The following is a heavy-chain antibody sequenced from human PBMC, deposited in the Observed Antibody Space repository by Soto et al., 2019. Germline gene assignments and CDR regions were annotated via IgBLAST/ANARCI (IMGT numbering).Heavy chain of an antibody. CDR1: RNSLDSYG. CDR2: ITWNSVTI. J-gene: IGHJ6*02. CDR3: AKDRRGRVSSFYGMDV. Sequence: LRRPWFASRNSLDSYGLQFVRQAPGNGQEWAAGITWNSVTICYADSVKGRFPISKDNAKKSVYLQMTSLRAEDTALYYCAKDRRGRVSSFYGMDVWGQGTMVTVSS. V-gene: IGHV3-9*01.